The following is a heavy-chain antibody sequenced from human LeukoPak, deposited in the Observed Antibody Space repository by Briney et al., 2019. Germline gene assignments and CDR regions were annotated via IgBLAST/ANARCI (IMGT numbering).Heavy chain of an antibody. CDR1: GGPFSGYY. CDR3: ARADYGDYDTYYFDY. J-gene: IGHJ4*02. CDR2: INHSGST. V-gene: IGHV4-34*01. D-gene: IGHD4-17*01. Sequence: SETLSLTRAVYGGPFSGYYWSWMRQPPGKGLECMGEINHSGSTNYNPSLKSRVTISVDTSKNQFSLKLSSMTAADTAVYYCARADYGDYDTYYFDYWGQGTLVTVSS.